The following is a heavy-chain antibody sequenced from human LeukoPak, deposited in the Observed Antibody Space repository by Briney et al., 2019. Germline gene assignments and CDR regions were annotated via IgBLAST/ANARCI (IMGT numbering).Heavy chain of an antibody. CDR1: GNSISSGYY. J-gene: IGHJ6*03. CDR3: ARVRGGDYYMDV. V-gene: IGHV4-38-2*01. Sequence: PSETLSLTCAVSGNSISSGYYWGWIRRPPGKGLEWIGSIYHSGSTYYNPSLKRRVTISVDKSKNQFSLKLRSVTAADTAVYYCARVRGGDYYMDVWGKGTTVTVSS. CDR2: IYHSGST. D-gene: IGHD3-10*01.